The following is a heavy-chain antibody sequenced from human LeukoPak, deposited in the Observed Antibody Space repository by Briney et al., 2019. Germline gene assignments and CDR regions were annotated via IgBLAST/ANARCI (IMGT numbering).Heavy chain of an antibody. CDR1: GYSFTSYW. CDR2: IYPGDSDT. CDR3: ARGQYYYDSSGFHNWFDP. J-gene: IGHJ5*02. D-gene: IGHD3-22*01. Sequence: ESLKISCKGSGYSFTSYWIGWVRQMPGKGLEWMGIIYPGDSDTRYSPSFQGQVTISADKSISTAYLQWSSLKASDTAMYYCARGQYYYDSSGFHNWFDPWGQGTLVTVSS. V-gene: IGHV5-51*01.